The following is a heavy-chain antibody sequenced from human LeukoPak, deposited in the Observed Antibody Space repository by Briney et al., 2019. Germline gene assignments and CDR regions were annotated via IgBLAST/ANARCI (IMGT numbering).Heavy chain of an antibody. CDR3: ARGPRKVMWLRSPGGYYFDY. V-gene: IGHV3-23*01. CDR2: ISGSGGST. D-gene: IGHD5-12*01. J-gene: IGHJ4*02. Sequence: QPGGSLRLSCAASGFTFSSYAMSWVRQAPGKGLEWVSAISGSGGSTYYADSVKGRFTISRDNSKNTLYLQMNSLRAEDTAVYYCARGPRKVMWLRSPGGYYFDYWGQGTLVTVSS. CDR1: GFTFSSYA.